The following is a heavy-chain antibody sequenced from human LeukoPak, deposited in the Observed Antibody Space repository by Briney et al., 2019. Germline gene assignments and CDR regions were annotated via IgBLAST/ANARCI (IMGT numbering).Heavy chain of an antibody. CDR2: IYYSGST. D-gene: IGHD3-10*01. V-gene: IGHV4-31*03. CDR1: GGSISSGGYY. Sequence: SETLSLTCTVSGGSISSGGYYWSWIRQHPGKGLEWIGYIYYSGSTYYNPSLKSRVTISVDTSKNQFSLKLSSVPAADTAVYYCARNPTNPMVRGVIDYWGQGTLVTVSS. CDR3: ARNPTNPMVRGVIDY. J-gene: IGHJ4*02.